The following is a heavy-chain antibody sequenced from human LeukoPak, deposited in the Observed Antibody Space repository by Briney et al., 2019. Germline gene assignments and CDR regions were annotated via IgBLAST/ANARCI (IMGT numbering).Heavy chain of an antibody. CDR3: TTDSDDSSGYYLPTFDY. D-gene: IGHD3-22*01. V-gene: IGHV3-15*01. J-gene: IGHJ4*02. CDR1: GFTFSNAW. Sequence: GGSLRLSCAASGFTFSNAWMSWVRQAPGKGLEWVGRIKSKTDGGTTDYAAPVKGRFTISRDDSRDTLSLQMNSLKTEDTAVYYCTTDSDDSSGYYLPTFDYWGQGTLVTVSS. CDR2: IKSKTDGGTT.